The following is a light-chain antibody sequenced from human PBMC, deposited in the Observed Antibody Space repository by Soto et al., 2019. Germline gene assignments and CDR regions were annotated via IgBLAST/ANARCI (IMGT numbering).Light chain of an antibody. CDR3: QSYDSGLTGSYV. J-gene: IGLJ1*01. Sequence: QSVLTQPPSVSGARGQRVTISCTGRKSNIGAGFAVHWYQHIPGAAPPLLIYDNTDRPSGVPHRVSASTSSTSASLTINGLQAEDEGEYYCQSYDSGLTGSYVFGTGTKVTVL. CDR2: DNT. V-gene: IGLV1-40*01. CDR1: KSNIGAGFA.